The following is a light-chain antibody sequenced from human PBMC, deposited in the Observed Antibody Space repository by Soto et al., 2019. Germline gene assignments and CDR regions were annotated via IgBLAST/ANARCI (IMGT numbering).Light chain of an antibody. V-gene: IGKV1-5*03. CDR3: QQYNSYPIT. CDR1: QTISSW. Sequence: DIQMTQSPSTLSGSVGDRVTITCRASQTISSWLAWYQQKPGKAPKLLIYLASTLVFGVPSRFSGSGSGTEFTLTISGLQPDDFATYYCQQYNSYPITFGPGTKVDIK. CDR2: LAS. J-gene: IGKJ3*01.